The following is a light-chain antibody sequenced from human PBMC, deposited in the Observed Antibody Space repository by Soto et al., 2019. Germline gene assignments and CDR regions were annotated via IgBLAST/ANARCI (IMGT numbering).Light chain of an antibody. V-gene: IGLV2-14*01. J-gene: IGLJ2*01. Sequence: QSALTQPASVSGSPGQSITISCTGTSGDVGGYSYVSWYQQHPGKTPKLMICDVSNRPSGVSNRFSGSKSGNTASLTISGLQAEDEADYYCCSYTSSGTLVFGGGTKLTVL. CDR2: DVS. CDR1: SGDVGGYSY. CDR3: CSYTSSGTLV.